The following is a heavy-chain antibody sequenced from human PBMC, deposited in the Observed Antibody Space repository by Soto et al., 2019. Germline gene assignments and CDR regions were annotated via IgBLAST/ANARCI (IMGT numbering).Heavy chain of an antibody. CDR1: GGSFSGYY. D-gene: IGHD6-19*01. CDR3: ARGGVRAKAGWDYYYGMDV. J-gene: IGHJ6*02. CDR2: INHSGST. V-gene: IGHV4-34*01. Sequence: SETLSLTCAVYGGSFSGYYWSWIRQPPGKGLEWIGEINHSGSTNYNPSLKSRVTISVDTSKNQFSLKLSSVTAADTAVYYCARGGVRAKAGWDYYYGMDVWGQGTTVTVSS.